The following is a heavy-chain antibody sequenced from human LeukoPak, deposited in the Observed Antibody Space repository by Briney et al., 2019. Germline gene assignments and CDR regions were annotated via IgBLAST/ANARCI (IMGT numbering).Heavy chain of an antibody. V-gene: IGHV4-59*01. CDR3: ARGTRQSSNHYFDY. CDR1: GGSISSYY. Sequence: SETLSLTCTVSGGSISSYYWSWLRQPPGKGLEWIGYLYYTGSTNYNPSLKSRVTISVDTSKTQFSLKLSSVTAADTAVYYCARGTRQSSNHYFDYWGQGTLVTVSS. J-gene: IGHJ4*02. D-gene: IGHD4-11*01. CDR2: LYYTGST.